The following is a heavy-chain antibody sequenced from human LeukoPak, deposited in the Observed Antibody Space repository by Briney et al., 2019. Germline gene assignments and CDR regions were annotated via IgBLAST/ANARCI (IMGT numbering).Heavy chain of an antibody. J-gene: IGHJ4*02. V-gene: IGHV3-49*04. CDR1: GFTFGDYA. CDR3: TRAGAVAGVFDY. CDR2: IRSKAYGGTT. Sequence: GGSLRLSCTASGFTFGDYAMSWVRQAPGKGLEWVGFIRSKAYGGTTEYAASVKGRFTISRDDSKSIAYLQMNSLKTEDTAVYYCTRAGAVAGVFDYWGQRTLVTVSS. D-gene: IGHD6-19*01.